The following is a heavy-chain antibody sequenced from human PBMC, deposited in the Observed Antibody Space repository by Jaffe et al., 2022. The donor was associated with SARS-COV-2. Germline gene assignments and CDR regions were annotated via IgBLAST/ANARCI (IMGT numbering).Heavy chain of an antibody. CDR1: GFTFSSYA. CDR3: VKDHGGVYYDSSGDDY. CDR2: ISSNGGST. J-gene: IGHJ4*02. V-gene: IGHV3-64D*09. Sequence: EVQLVESGGGLVQPGGSLRLSCSASGFTFSSYAMHWVRQAPGKGLEYVSAISSNGGSTYYADSVKGRFTISRDNSKNTLYLQMSSLRAEDTAVYYCVKDHGGVYYDSSGDDYWGQGTLVTVSS. D-gene: IGHD3-22*01.